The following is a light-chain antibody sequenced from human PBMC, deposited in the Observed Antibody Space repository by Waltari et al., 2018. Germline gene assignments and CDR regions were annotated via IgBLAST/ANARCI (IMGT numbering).Light chain of an antibody. V-gene: IGKV2-28*01. CDR3: MQGLQTPWT. Sequence: DIVLTQSPLSLAVTPGEPASISCRASQSPQHSDGHIFLDWYLQKPGKSPQLVIYLVSITLTISRVEAEDVGVYYCMQGLQTPWTFGQGTKVEVK. J-gene: IGKJ1*01. CDR2: LVS. CDR1: QSPQHSDGHIF.